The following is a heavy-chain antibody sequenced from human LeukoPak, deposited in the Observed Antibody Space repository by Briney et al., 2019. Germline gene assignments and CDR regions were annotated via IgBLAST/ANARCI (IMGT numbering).Heavy chain of an antibody. Sequence: ASVKVSCKASGYTFTSYDINWVRQATGQVLEWMGWMSPNSGKTGYAQKFQGRVTMTRDTSISTVYMELSSLRSEDTAVYYCARDQEGFDYWGQGTLVTVSS. CDR2: MSPNSGKT. V-gene: IGHV1-8*01. CDR3: ARDQEGFDY. J-gene: IGHJ4*02. CDR1: GYTFTSYD.